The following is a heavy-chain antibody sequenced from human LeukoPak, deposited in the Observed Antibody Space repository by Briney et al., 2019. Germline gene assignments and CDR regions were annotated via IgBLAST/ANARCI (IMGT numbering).Heavy chain of an antibody. CDR2: VYYRGST. Sequence: SETLSLTCSVSGGSISGYYWSWIRQPPGKGLEWIGYVYYRGSTKYNPSLKSRVTISADTSKNQFSLKLSSVTAADTAVYYCARHVRLGELSYSFDYWGQGTLVTVSS. CDR3: ARHVRLGELSYSFDY. J-gene: IGHJ4*02. D-gene: IGHD3-16*02. CDR1: GGSISGYY. V-gene: IGHV4-59*08.